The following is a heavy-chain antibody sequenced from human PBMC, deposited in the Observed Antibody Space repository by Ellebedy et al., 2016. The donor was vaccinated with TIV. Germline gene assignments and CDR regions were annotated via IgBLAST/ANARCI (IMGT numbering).Heavy chain of an antibody. CDR2: INHSGST. Sequence: MPSETLSLTCAVYGGSFSGYYWSWIRQPPGKGLEWIGEINHSGSTNYNPSLKSRVTVSVDTSKNQFSLKLSSVTAADTAVYYCARVNRWFGERWHWFDPWGQGTLVTVSS. V-gene: IGHV4-34*01. CDR3: ARVNRWFGERWHWFDP. CDR1: GGSFSGYY. J-gene: IGHJ5*02. D-gene: IGHD3-10*01.